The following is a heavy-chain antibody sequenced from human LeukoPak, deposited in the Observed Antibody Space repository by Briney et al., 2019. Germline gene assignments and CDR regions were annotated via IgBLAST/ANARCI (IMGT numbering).Heavy chain of an antibody. CDR2: ISWNSGSI. Sequence: GGSLRLSCAASGFTFSSDVMNWVRQAPGKGLEWVSGISWNSGSIGYADSVKGRFTISRDNAKNSLYLQMNSLRAEDTALYYCAKGRVIMATIEVYFDYWGQGTLVTVSS. J-gene: IGHJ4*02. CDR3: AKGRVIMATIEVYFDY. CDR1: GFTFSSDV. V-gene: IGHV3-9*01. D-gene: IGHD5-24*01.